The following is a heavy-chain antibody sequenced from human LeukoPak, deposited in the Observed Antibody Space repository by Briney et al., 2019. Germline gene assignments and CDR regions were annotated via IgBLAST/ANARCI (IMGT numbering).Heavy chain of an antibody. CDR1: GGSISSSSYY. D-gene: IGHD1-26*01. CDR3: ARVGGDYVDY. Sequence: SETLSLTCTVSGGSISSSSYYWGWIRQPPGKGLEWIGYSYHSGGTNYNPSLKSRVTMSVDTSKNQFSLKLSSVTAADTAVYYCARVGGDYVDYWGQGTLVTVSS. CDR2: SYHSGGT. V-gene: IGHV4-61*05. J-gene: IGHJ4*02.